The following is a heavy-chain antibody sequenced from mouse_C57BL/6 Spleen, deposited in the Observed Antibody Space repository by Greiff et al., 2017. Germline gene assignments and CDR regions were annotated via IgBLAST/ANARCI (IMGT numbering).Heavy chain of an antibody. CDR2: IYPSSGYT. V-gene: IGHV1-7*01. D-gene: IGHD2-4*01. CDR3: ARGDCDYDVRRGAY. J-gene: IGHJ3*01. CDR1: GYTFTSYW. Sequence: VKLQESGAELAKPGASVKLSCKASGYTFTSYWMHWVKQRPGQGLEWIGYIYPSSGYTKYNQKFKDKATWTADKSSSTAYMQLSSLTYEDSAVYYCARGDCDYDVRRGAYWGQGTLVTVSA.